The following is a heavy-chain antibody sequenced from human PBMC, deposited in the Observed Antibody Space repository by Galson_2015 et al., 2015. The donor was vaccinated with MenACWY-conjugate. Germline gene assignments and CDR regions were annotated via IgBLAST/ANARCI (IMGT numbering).Heavy chain of an antibody. CDR2: IKQDGSVE. J-gene: IGHJ4*02. Sequence: SLRLSCAASGFTFSNYWMSWVRQAPGKGLEWVANIKQDGSVENYMGSVKGRFTISRDNAKNSLYLQMNSLRAEDTAVYYCARDHMVGATKFDNWGQGTLVTVSS. D-gene: IGHD1-26*01. CDR1: GFTFSNYW. V-gene: IGHV3-7*03. CDR3: ARDHMVGATKFDN.